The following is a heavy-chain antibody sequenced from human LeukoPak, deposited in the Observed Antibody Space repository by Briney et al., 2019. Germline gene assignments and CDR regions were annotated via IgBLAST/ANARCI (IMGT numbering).Heavy chain of an antibody. J-gene: IGHJ5*02. CDR3: ANDRRVLLWFGGGGSWFDP. Sequence: GGSLRLSCAASGFTFSSYAMSWVRQAPGKGLEWVSAISGSGGSTYYADSVKGRFTISRDNSRSTLYLQMNSLRAEDTAVYYCANDRRVLLWFGGGGSWFDPWGQGTLVTVSS. V-gene: IGHV3-23*01. CDR1: GFTFSSYA. CDR2: ISGSGGST. D-gene: IGHD3-10*01.